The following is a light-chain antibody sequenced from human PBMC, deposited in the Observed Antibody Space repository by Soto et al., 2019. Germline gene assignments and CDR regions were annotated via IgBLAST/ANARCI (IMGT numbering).Light chain of an antibody. V-gene: IGLV2-14*01. Sequence: SVLTQPASVSGSPGQSITISCTGTSSDVGGYNYVSWYQLHPGKAPKLMVYEVSNRPSGVSNRFSGSKPGNTASLTISGLQAEDEADYYCSSYTSSTAYVFGTGTKVTVL. CDR3: SSYTSSTAYV. CDR2: EVS. CDR1: SSDVGGYNY. J-gene: IGLJ1*01.